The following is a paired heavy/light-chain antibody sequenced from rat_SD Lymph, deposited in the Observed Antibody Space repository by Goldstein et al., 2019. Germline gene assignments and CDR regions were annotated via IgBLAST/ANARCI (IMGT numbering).Light chain of an antibody. CDR1: QSLEYSDGYTY. J-gene: IGKJ4*01. V-gene: IGKV1S26*01. CDR3: FQATHDPFT. Sequence: DVVLTQTPVSLSVTLGDQASISCRSSQSLEYSDGYTYLEWYLQKPGQSPQLLIYEVSNRFSGVPDRFIGSGSGTDFTLKISRVEPEDLGVYYCFQATHDPFTFGSGTKLEIK. CDR2: EVS.
Heavy chain of an antibody. D-gene: IGHD1-9*01. Sequence: EVQLVESGGGLVQPGRSMKLSCAASGFTFSNYGMAWVRQAPTKGLEWVATISYDGSSTYYRDSVKGRFTISRDNAKSTLYLQMNSLRSEDTATYYCTRGGYTYYGYNYPFDYWGQGVMVTVSS. CDR3: TRGGYTYYGYNYPFDY. CDR2: ISYDGSST. CDR1: GFTFSNYG. J-gene: IGHJ2*01. V-gene: IGHV5-29*01.